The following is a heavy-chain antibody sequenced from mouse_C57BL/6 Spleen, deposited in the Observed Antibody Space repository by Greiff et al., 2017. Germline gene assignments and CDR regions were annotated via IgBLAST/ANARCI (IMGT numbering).Heavy chain of an antibody. Sequence: QVQLQQPGAELVMPGASVKLSCKASGYTFTSYWMHWVKQRPGQGLAWIGEIDPSDSYTNYNQKFKGKSTLTVDKSSSTAYMQLSSLTSEDSAVYYCAIYYGSSPLFDYWGQGTTLTVSS. J-gene: IGHJ2*01. CDR1: GYTFTSYW. CDR2: IDPSDSYT. CDR3: AIYYGSSPLFDY. V-gene: IGHV1-69*01. D-gene: IGHD1-1*01.